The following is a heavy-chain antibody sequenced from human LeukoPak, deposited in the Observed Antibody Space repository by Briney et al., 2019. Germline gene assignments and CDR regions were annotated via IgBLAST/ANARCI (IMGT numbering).Heavy chain of an antibody. Sequence: GGSLRLSCAASGFTFSSYSMNWVRQAPGEGLEWVSSISSSSYIYYADSVKGRFTISRDNAKNSLYLQMNSLRAEDTAVYYCARAQYYDILTGKLLYNWFDPWGQGTLVTVSS. CDR1: GFTFSSYS. V-gene: IGHV3-21*01. CDR2: ISSSSYI. CDR3: ARAQYYDILTGKLLYNWFDP. D-gene: IGHD3-9*01. J-gene: IGHJ5*02.